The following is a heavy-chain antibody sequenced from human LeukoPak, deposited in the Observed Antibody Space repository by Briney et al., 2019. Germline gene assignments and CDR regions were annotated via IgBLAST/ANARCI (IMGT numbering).Heavy chain of an antibody. J-gene: IGHJ5*02. CDR3: AREGGYSYGYPPNWFDP. Sequence: GASVKVSCKASGGTFSSYAISWVRQAPGQGLEWMGGIIPIFGTANYAQKFQGRVTITADESTSTAYMELSSLRSEDTAAYYCAREGGYSYGYPPNWFDPWGQGTLVTVSS. CDR2: IIPIFGTA. CDR1: GGTFSSYA. D-gene: IGHD5-18*01. V-gene: IGHV1-69*01.